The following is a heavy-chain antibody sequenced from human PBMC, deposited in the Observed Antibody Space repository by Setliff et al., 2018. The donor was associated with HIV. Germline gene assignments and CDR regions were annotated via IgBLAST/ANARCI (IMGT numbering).Heavy chain of an antibody. J-gene: IGHJ5*02. CDR3: ARDDRGRVRGVGPFDP. Sequence: ASVKVSCKASGYTFTSYGISWVRQAPGQGLEWRGWINPYNGNTNYAQKLQGRVTMTTDTYTSTAYMDLRSLRSDDTAVYYWARDDRGRVRGVGPFDPWGQGTLVTVSS. CDR2: INPYNGNT. CDR1: GYTFTSYG. V-gene: IGHV1-18*01. D-gene: IGHD3-10*01.